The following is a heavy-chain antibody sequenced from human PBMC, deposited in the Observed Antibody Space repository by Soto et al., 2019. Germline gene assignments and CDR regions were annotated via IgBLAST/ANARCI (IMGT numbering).Heavy chain of an antibody. CDR2: VSYDGNNK. V-gene: IGHV3-30-3*01. CDR3: ARDQVPVAGRSLYDY. D-gene: IGHD6-19*01. Sequence: GGSLRLSCAASGFTFSNYAMHWVRQAPGKGLEWVAVVSYDGNNKYYADSVKGRFTISRDSSKNTLNLQMDSLTADDTAVYYCARDQVPVAGRSLYDYWGQGTLVTVSS. CDR1: GFTFSNYA. J-gene: IGHJ4*02.